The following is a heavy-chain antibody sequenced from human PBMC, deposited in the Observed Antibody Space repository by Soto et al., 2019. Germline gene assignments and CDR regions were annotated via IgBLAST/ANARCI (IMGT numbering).Heavy chain of an antibody. CDR2: INHSGST. CDR1: GGSFSGYY. V-gene: IGHV4-34*01. J-gene: IGHJ4*02. CDR3: ASPHHYYGSGSYYDY. D-gene: IGHD3-10*01. Sequence: QVQLQQWGAGLLKPSETLSLTCAVYGGSFSGYYWSWIRQPPGKGLEWIGEINHSGSTNYNPSLKSRVTISVDTSKNQFSLKLSSVTAADTAVYYCASPHHYYGSGSYYDYWGQGTLVTVSS.